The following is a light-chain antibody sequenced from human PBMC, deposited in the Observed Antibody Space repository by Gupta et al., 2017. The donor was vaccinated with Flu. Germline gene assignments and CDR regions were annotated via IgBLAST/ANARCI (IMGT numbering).Light chain of an antibody. J-gene: IGLJ3*02. CDR1: SSDVGGTKY. V-gene: IGLV2-14*03. Sequence: QSALTQPPSVPESPGQSISVSCTGASSDVGGTKYVSWYQQNPGKAPKLLMYDGNKRPSGVSERFSGSKSGTTASLTINGLQAEEEADYYCSSYKNNRTPHCVFGGGTKVTVL. CDR2: DGN. CDR3: SSYKNNRTPHCV.